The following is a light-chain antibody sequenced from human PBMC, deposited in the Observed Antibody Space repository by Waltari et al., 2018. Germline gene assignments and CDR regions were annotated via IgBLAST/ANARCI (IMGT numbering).Light chain of an antibody. CDR2: EGS. J-gene: IGLJ1*01. Sequence: QSALTQPASVSGSPGWSLTISCTGTSSDVGSYNLVTLYQQHPGKAPKLMIYEGSKRPSGVSNRFSGSKSGNTASLTIAGLQAEDEADYYCCSYAGSSTYVFGTGTKVTVL. V-gene: IGLV2-23*01. CDR3: CSYAGSSTYV. CDR1: SSDVGSYNL.